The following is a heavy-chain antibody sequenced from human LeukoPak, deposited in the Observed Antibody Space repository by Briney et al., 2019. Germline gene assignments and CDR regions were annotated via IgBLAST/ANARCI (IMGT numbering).Heavy chain of an antibody. V-gene: IGHV3-74*01. Sequence: GGSLRLSCAASGFDFSSNWMHWVRHAPGQGLVWVSRIKGDGISTNYADSVKGRFTISRDIAKNTLYLQMNSLRAEDTAVYYCARDWGITGDDYWGQGTLVTVSS. CDR3: ARDWGITGDDY. CDR2: IKGDGIST. J-gene: IGHJ4*02. CDR1: GFDFSSNW. D-gene: IGHD1-20*01.